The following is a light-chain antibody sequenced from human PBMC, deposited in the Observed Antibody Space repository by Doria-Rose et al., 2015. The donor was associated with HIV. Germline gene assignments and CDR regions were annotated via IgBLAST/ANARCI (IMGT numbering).Light chain of an antibody. Sequence: DIRMTHSPSSLSASVGDRVTISCQASQDINNCLNRYQQKPGKAPKLLIYDASILETGVPSRFSGSGSVTDFNFTVSSLQPEDIATYYCQQYENRPLTFGGGTKIEI. CDR3: QQYENRPLT. CDR2: DAS. J-gene: IGKJ4*01. V-gene: IGKV1-33*01. CDR1: QDINNC.